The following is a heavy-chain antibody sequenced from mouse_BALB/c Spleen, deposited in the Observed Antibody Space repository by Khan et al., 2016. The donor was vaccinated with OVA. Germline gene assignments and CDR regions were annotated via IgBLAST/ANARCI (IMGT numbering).Heavy chain of an antibody. D-gene: IGHD2-14*01. Sequence: EVELVESGPGLVKPSQSLFLTCTVTGYSITSDYAWNWIRQFPGNKLEWMGYISPTVSTNYNPSLKSRISITRDTSKNQFFLQLKSVTTEDTATYYCARALYYSYGYALDCWGRGTSITVSS. CDR3: ARALYYSYGYALDC. V-gene: IGHV3-2*02. J-gene: IGHJ4*01. CDR2: ISPTVST. CDR1: GYSITSDYA.